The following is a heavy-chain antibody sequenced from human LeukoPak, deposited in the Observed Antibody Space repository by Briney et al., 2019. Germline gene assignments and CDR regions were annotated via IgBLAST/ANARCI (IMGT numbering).Heavy chain of an antibody. CDR1: GGSISGYY. Sequence: SETLSLTCTVSGGSISGYYWSWIRQPPGKGLEWIGYIYYSGSTNYNPSLKSRVTISVDTSKNQFSLKLSSVTAADTAVYYCARGGVRGASFDYWGQGTLVTVSS. V-gene: IGHV4-59*01. J-gene: IGHJ4*02. CDR2: IYYSGST. CDR3: ARGGVRGASFDY. D-gene: IGHD3-10*01.